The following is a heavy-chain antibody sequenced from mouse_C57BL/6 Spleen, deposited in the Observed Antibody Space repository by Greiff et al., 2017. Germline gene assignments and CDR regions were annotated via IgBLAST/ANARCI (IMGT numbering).Heavy chain of an antibody. Sequence: VQLQQPGAELVRPGSSVKLSCKASGYTFTSYWMDWVKQRPGQGLEWIGNIYPSDSETHYNQKFKDKATLTVDKSSSTAYMQLSSLTSEDSAVYYCARGDYYGSLYAMDYWGPGTSVPVSS. CDR2: IYPSDSET. CDR1: GYTFTSYW. D-gene: IGHD1-1*01. J-gene: IGHJ4*01. V-gene: IGHV1-61*01. CDR3: ARGDYYGSLYAMDY.